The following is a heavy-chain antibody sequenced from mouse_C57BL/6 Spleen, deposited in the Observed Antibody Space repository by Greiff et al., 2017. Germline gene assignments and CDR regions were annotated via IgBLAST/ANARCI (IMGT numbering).Heavy chain of an antibody. CDR3: AREKVRSPLGYAMDY. J-gene: IGHJ4*01. Sequence: QVHVKQPGAELVKPGASVKLSCKASGYTFTSYWMHWVKQRPGQGLEWIGMIHPNSGSTNYNEKFKSKATLTVDKSSSTAYMQLSSLTSEDSAVYYCAREKVRSPLGYAMDYWGQGTSVTVSS. CDR2: IHPNSGST. D-gene: IGHD2-14*01. CDR1: GYTFTSYW. V-gene: IGHV1-64*01.